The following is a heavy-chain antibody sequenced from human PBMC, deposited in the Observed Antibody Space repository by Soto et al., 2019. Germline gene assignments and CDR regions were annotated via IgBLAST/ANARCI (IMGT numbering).Heavy chain of an antibody. CDR1: GFTFSSYA. CDR3: AREPLSSPNRAIVYYCFGMGV. CDR2: ISGSGGST. V-gene: IGHV3-23*01. D-gene: IGHD3-16*02. J-gene: IGHJ6*02. Sequence: PGGSLRLSCAASGFTFSSYAMSWVRQAPGKGLEWVSAISGSGGSTYYADSVKGRFTISRDNSKNTLYLQMNSLRAEDTAVYYCAREPLSSPNRAIVYYCFGMGVWGQGTTVTVSS.